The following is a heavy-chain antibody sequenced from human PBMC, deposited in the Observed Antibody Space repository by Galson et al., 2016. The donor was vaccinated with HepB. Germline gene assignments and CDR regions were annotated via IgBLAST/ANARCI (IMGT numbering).Heavy chain of an antibody. CDR3: TRGTDYYDSFPLFDY. CDR2: IRSKAYGGTT. J-gene: IGHJ4*02. V-gene: IGHV3-49*03. D-gene: IGHD3-22*01. CDR1: GFTFGDYA. Sequence: SLRLSCAASGFTFGDYAMSWFRQAPGKGLEWVGFIRSKAYGGTTEYAASVRGRFTISRDDSKSIAYLQMNSLKTEDTAVYYCTRGTDYYDSFPLFDYWGQGTLVTVFS.